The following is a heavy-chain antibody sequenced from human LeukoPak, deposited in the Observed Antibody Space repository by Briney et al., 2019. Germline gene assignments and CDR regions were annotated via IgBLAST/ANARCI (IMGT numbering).Heavy chain of an antibody. CDR1: GVSISDYH. D-gene: IGHD2-2*01. CDR3: ARHSRAYSSTSGTFEY. J-gene: IGHJ4*02. CDR2: IYYTGST. V-gene: IGHV4-59*08. Sequence: SETLSLTCTVSGVSISDYHWSWIRQPPGKGLEWFGYIYYTGSTKYNPSLESRVTISIDTSKNHLYLKLSSVTAADTAMYYCARHSRAYSSTSGTFEYWGQGTLVTVSS.